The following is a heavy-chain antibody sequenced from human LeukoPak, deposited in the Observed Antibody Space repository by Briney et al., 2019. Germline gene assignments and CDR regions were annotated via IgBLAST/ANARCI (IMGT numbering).Heavy chain of an antibody. CDR3: ARDKDTAVGSSFDF. CDR1: GYTFTGYY. Sequence: ASVKVSCKASGYTFTGYYMNWVRQAPGQGLEWMGWINPNSGGTNYAQKFQGWVTMTRDTSITTAYMELSRLRSDDTAVYYCARDKDTAVGSSFDFWGQGTQVTVSS. D-gene: IGHD2-2*02. V-gene: IGHV1-2*04. J-gene: IGHJ4*02. CDR2: INPNSGGT.